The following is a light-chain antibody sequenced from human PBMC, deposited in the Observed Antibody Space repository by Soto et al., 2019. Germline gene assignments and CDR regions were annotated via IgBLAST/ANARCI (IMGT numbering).Light chain of an antibody. V-gene: IGLV2-18*02. CDR2: EVS. J-gene: IGLJ1*01. Sequence: QSVLTQPPSVSGSPGQSVAVSCTGTSSDVGSYNRVSWYQQPPGTAPKLIIYEVSNRPSGVPDRFSGSKSGNTASLTISGLQAEDEADHYCRSFTRSTTSVFGTGTKVTVL. CDR1: SSDVGSYNR. CDR3: RSFTRSTTSV.